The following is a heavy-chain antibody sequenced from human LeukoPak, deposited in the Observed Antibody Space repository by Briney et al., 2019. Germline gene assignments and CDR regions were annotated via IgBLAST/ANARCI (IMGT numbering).Heavy chain of an antibody. V-gene: IGHV1-69*13. J-gene: IGHJ4*02. D-gene: IGHD6-13*01. CDR1: GYTFTSYG. CDR2: IIPIFGTA. Sequence: ASVTVSCKASGYTFTSYGISWVRQAPGQGLERMGGIIPIFGTANYAQKFQGRVTITADESTSTAYMELSSLRSEDTAVYYCARDPPRYSREGGADYWGQGTLVTVSS. CDR3: ARDPPRYSREGGADY.